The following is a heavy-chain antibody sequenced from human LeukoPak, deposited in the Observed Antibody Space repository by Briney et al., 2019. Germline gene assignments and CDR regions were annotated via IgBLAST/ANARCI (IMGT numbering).Heavy chain of an antibody. CDR2: ISGDGGST. CDR3: AKVIPATHGSSWFDFDY. D-gene: IGHD6-13*01. J-gene: IGHJ4*02. CDR1: GFTFDDYA. V-gene: IGHV3-43*02. Sequence: GGSLRLSCAASGFTFDDYAMHWVRQAPGKGLEWVSLISGDGGSTYHADSVKGRFTISRDNSKNSLYLQMNSLRTEDTALYYCAKVIPATHGSSWFDFDYWGQGTLVTVSS.